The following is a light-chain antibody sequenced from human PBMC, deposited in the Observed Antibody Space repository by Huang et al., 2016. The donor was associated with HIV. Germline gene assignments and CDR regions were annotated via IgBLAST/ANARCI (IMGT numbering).Light chain of an antibody. Sequence: DIQMTQSPSTLSASVGDRVTITCRASQSISSWLAWYQQKPGKAPKLLIYKASSLERGVPSRFSGSGSGTEFTLTISSLKPDDFATYYCQQYNSYWTFGQGTKVEIK. V-gene: IGKV1-5*03. CDR2: KAS. CDR3: QQYNSYWT. CDR1: QSISSW. J-gene: IGKJ1*01.